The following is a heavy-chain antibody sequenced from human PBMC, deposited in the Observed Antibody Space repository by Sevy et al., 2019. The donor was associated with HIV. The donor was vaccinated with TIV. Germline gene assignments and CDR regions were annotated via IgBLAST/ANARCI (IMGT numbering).Heavy chain of an antibody. Sequence: GGSLRLSCAASGFTFSSYAMHWVRQAPGKGLEWVAVISYDGSNKYYADSVKGRFTFSRDNSKNTLYLQMNSLGAEDTAVYYCAREGYFDWLPGGFDYWGQGTLVTVSS. J-gene: IGHJ4*02. CDR2: ISYDGSNK. CDR1: GFTFSSYA. V-gene: IGHV3-30-3*01. CDR3: AREGYFDWLPGGFDY. D-gene: IGHD3-9*01.